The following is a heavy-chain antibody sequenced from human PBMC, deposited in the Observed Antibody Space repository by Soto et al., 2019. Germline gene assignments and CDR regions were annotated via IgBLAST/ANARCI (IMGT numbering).Heavy chain of an antibody. CDR1: GFTFSSYG. CDR2: ISYDGSNK. Sequence: QVQLVESGGGVVQPGRSLRLSCAASGFTFSSYGMHWVRQAPGKGLEWVAVISYDGSNKYYADSVKGRFTISRDNSKNTLYLQMNSLRAEDMAVYYCAKELRPRCGGSCYLPWFDPWGQGTLVTVSS. D-gene: IGHD2-15*01. J-gene: IGHJ5*02. CDR3: AKELRPRCGGSCYLPWFDP. V-gene: IGHV3-30*18.